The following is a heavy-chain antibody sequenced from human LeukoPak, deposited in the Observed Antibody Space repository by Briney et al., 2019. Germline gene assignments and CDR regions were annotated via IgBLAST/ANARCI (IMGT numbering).Heavy chain of an antibody. J-gene: IGHJ4*02. V-gene: IGHV1-18*01. CDR1: GYTFTSYG. CDR3: ASSRITYYYGSGSLAY. Sequence: ASVKVSCKASGYTFTSYGISWVRQAPGQGLEWMGWISAYNGNTNYARKLQGRVTMTTDTSTSTAYMELRSLRSDDTAVYYCASSRITYYYGSGSLAYWGQGTLVTVSS. D-gene: IGHD3-10*01. CDR2: ISAYNGNT.